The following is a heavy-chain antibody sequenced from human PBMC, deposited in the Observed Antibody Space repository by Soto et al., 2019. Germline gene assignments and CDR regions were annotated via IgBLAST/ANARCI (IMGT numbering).Heavy chain of an antibody. CDR1: GYTFTSYY. V-gene: IGHV1-46*01. CDR2: IDPSGGST. Sequence: QVQLVQSGAEVKKPGASVKVSCKASGYTFTSYYIHWVRQAPGQGLEWMGIIDPSGGSTTYAQRFQGRVSMTNDTSTSTVYMELSSLRSEDTAVYYCARDPTAVRFDYWGQGTLVTVSS. CDR3: ARDPTAVRFDY. J-gene: IGHJ4*02. D-gene: IGHD3-10*01.